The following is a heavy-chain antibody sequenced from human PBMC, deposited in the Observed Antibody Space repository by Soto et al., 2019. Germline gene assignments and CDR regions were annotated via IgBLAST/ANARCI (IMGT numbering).Heavy chain of an antibody. D-gene: IGHD6-19*01. V-gene: IGHV4-4*02. J-gene: IGHJ4*02. CDR3: ARVAVAGTRVDY. Sequence: QVQLQESGPGLVKPSGTLSLTCAVSGGSISSSNWWSWVRQPPGQGLEWIGEIYHSGSTNYNPSHKCRVTISVDKSKNQFSLKLSSVTAADTAVYYCARVAVAGTRVDYWGQGTLVTVSS. CDR2: IYHSGST. CDR1: GGSISSSNW.